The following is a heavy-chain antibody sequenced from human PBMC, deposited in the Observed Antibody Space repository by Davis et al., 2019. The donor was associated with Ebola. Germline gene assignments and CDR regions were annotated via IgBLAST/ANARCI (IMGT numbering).Heavy chain of an antibody. CDR2: ISYDGSNK. D-gene: IGHD5-12*01. CDR3: ARDGIVATIGAFDI. Sequence: GESLKISCAASGFTFSSYGMHWVRQAPGKGLEWVAIISYDGSNKYYADSVKGRFTISRDNSKNTLYLQMNSLRAEDTAVYYCARDGIVATIGAFDIWGPGTMVTVSS. V-gene: IGHV3-30*03. J-gene: IGHJ3*02. CDR1: GFTFSSYG.